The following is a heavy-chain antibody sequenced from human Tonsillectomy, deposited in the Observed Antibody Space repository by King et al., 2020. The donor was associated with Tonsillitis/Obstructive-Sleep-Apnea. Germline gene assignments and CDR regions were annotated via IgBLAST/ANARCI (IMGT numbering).Heavy chain of an antibody. CDR2: INPNSGGT. CDR3: ARFCSSTSCYAFDI. V-gene: IGHV1-2*04. Sequence: VQLVESGAEVKKPGASVKVSCKASGYTFTGYYMHWVRQAPGQGLEWMGWINPNSGGTNYAQKFQGWVTMTRDTSISKAYMELSRLRSDDTAVYYCARFCSSTSCYAFDIWGQGTMVTVSS. J-gene: IGHJ3*02. D-gene: IGHD2-2*01. CDR1: GYTFTGYY.